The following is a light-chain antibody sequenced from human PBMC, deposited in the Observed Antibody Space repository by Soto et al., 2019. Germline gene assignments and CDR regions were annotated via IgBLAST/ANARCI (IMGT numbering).Light chain of an antibody. CDR3: SSYTSSSIS. CDR2: DVS. J-gene: IGLJ2*01. Sequence: QSALTQPASVSGSPGQSITISCTGTSRDVGGYNYISWYQQHPGKAPKHMIYDVSNRPSGVSNRFSGSKSSNTASLTISGLQAEDEADYYCSSYTSSSISFGGGTKLTVL. CDR1: SRDVGGYNY. V-gene: IGLV2-14*01.